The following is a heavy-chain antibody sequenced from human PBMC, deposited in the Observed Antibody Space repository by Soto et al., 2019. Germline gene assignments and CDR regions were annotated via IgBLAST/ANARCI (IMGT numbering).Heavy chain of an antibody. CDR2: IIPLFGTL. V-gene: IGHV1-69*01. CDR1: GGTFSNYG. CDR3: ATTPFNMASAGSYYFDS. Sequence: QVKLVQSGTEVKRPGSSVKVSCKASGGTFSNYGLSWVRQAPGHGLLWMGGIIPLFGTLHNAREFQDRVTITADQSTGTASMDLRSLTYDDTAVYFCATTPFNMASAGSYYFDSWGQGILVTVSS. D-gene: IGHD6-13*01. J-gene: IGHJ4*02.